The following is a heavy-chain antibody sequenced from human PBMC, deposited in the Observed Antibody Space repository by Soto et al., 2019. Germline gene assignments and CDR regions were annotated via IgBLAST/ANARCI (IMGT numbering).Heavy chain of an antibody. CDR2: IYPGDYET. CDR1: GYAFSNFW. D-gene: IGHD6-13*01. J-gene: IGHJ4*02. Sequence: GESLKISCQCSGYAFSNFWIAWVRQLPGKGLEWMGIIYPGDYETRYSPSFHGKVTISADRSIGTAYLQWSSLEASDSAFYFCARSPRSSPYFDYWGQGALVTVSS. CDR3: ARSPRSSPYFDY. V-gene: IGHV5-51*01.